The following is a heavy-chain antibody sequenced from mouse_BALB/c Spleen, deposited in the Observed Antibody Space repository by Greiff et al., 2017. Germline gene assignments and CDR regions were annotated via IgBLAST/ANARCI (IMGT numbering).Heavy chain of an antibody. V-gene: IGHV1S81*02. J-gene: IGHJ3*01. D-gene: IGHD2-14*01. CDR2: INPSNGGT. Sequence: VQLQQPGAELVKPGASVKLSCKASGYTFTSYYMYWVKQRPGQGLEWIGGINPSNGGTNFNEKFKSKATLTVDKSSSTAYMQLSSLTSEDSAVYYCTRTGVRAWFAYWGQGTLVTVSA. CDR3: TRTGVRAWFAY. CDR1: GYTFTSYY.